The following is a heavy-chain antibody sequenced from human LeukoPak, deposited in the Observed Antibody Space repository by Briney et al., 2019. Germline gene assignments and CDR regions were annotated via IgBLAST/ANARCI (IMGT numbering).Heavy chain of an antibody. CDR2: INHSGST. CDR1: GGSFSGYY. D-gene: IGHD4-23*01. J-gene: IGHJ4*02. CDR3: ARGDYGGNSELISSYFDY. V-gene: IGHV4-34*01. Sequence: SETLSLTCAVYGGSFSGYYWSWIRQPPGKGLEWIGEINHSGSTNYNPSLKSRVTISVDTSKNQFSLKLSSVTAADTAVYYCARGDYGGNSELISSYFDYWGQGTLVTVSS.